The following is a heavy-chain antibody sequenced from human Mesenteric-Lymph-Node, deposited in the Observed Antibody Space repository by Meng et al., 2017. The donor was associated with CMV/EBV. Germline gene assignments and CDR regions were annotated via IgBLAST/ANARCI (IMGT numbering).Heavy chain of an antibody. J-gene: IGHJ4*02. Sequence: VSCCSISSYLRWGSVRPPTGKGLEWIGKIYHSGDTNCNPSLKSRVTISVDKSKNHFSLKLSSVTAADTAVYYCARFGIVGSTNHFDYWGQGTLVTVSS. V-gene: IGHV4-4*02. CDR3: ARFGIVGSTNHFDY. D-gene: IGHD1-26*01. CDR1: CCSISSYLR. CDR2: IYHSGDT.